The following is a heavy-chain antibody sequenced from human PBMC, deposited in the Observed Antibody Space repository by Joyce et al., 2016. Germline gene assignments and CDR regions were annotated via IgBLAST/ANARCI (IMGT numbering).Heavy chain of an antibody. D-gene: IGHD3-3*02. CDR1: GYTFTTYA. J-gene: IGHJ4*02. Sequence: QVQLVQTGAEVKKPGASVKISCKASGYTFTTYAVHWVRQAPGQRPEWMGWIYTDNGKAKDAQNFQDRVTITRDTFASTTYMELSSLTYEDTAVYYCARAGLASDYWGQGTLVTVSS. CDR3: ARAGLASDY. V-gene: IGHV1-3*04. CDR2: IYTDNGKA.